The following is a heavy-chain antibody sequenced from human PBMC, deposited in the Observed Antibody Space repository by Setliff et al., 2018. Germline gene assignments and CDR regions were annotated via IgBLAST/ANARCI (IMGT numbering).Heavy chain of an antibody. V-gene: IGHV4-4*07. CDR3: AREQWLDPPGYYYMDV. CDR1: DDSISNNY. Sequence: SETLSLTCTVSDDSISNNYWSWIRQPAGKGLEWIGRIYPSGSTNYNPSLKSRVTMSIDTSKNQFSLKLSSVTAADMAVYYCAREQWLDPPGYYYMDVWAKGTTVTVSS. CDR2: IYPSGST. D-gene: IGHD6-19*01. J-gene: IGHJ6*03.